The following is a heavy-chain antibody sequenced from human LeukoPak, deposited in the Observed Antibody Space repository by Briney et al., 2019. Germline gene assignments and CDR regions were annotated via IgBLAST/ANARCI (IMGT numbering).Heavy chain of an antibody. CDR1: GFSFNRRG. Sequence: GESLRLSCATSGFSFNRRGMNWVRHPPGKGLEWVSYISPRSETIYYAESVKGRFTVSRDDSKDSLYLQMHTLRAEDTAVYYCARIDGPTVFTYYMDLWGKGTTVTVAS. J-gene: IGHJ6*03. V-gene: IGHV3-48*04. CDR2: ISPRSETI. D-gene: IGHD3-16*01. CDR3: ARIDGPTVFTYYMDL.